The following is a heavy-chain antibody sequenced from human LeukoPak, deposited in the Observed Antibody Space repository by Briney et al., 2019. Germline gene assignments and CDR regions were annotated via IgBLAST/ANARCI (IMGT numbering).Heavy chain of an antibody. D-gene: IGHD3-22*01. CDR1: VFTFSIYW. CDR2: INSDGSRT. CDR3: ARPLSSGYYYYYYSMDV. J-gene: IGHJ6*02. V-gene: IGHV3-74*01. Sequence: GWSLRLSCAASVFTFSIYWMHWVRQAPGTGLVWVSRINSDGSRTSYADSVKGRFTISRDNAKNKLYLKMNSLRAEDTDVYYCARPLSSGYYYYYYSMDVWGQGTTVTVSS.